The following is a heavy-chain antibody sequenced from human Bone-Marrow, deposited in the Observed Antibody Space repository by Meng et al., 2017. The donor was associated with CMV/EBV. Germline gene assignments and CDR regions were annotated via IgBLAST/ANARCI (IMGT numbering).Heavy chain of an antibody. D-gene: IGHD2-15*01. CDR2: ISSSGTYI. Sequence: GESLKISCAASGFTFSSYSMNWVRQAPGKGLEWVSSISSSGTYIYYADSVKGRFTISRDNAENSLYLQMNSLRAEDTATYYCTRGGSAVLNRKFDHWGQGVLVTVSS. J-gene: IGHJ4*02. V-gene: IGHV3-21*06. CDR3: TRGGSAVLNRKFDH. CDR1: GFTFSSYS.